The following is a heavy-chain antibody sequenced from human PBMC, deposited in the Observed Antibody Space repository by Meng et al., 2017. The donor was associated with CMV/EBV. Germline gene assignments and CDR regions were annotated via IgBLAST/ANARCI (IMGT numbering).Heavy chain of an antibody. CDR2: ISGSGGST. Sequence: GESLKISCAASGFTFSSYAMSWGRQAPGKGLEWVSAISGSGGSTYYADSVKGRFTISRDNSKNTLYLQMNSMRAEDTAVYYGAKDRYGDYDSRGLSYYYGMDVWGQGTTVTVSS. CDR3: AKDRYGDYDSRGLSYYYGMDV. CDR1: GFTFSSYA. V-gene: IGHV3-23*01. D-gene: IGHD4-17*01. J-gene: IGHJ6*02.